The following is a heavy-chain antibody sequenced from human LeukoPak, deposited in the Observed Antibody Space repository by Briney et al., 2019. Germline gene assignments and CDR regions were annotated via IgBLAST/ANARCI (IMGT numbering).Heavy chain of an antibody. D-gene: IGHD6-19*01. V-gene: IGHV4-34*01. CDR3: ARIGIAVAGTPFDY. CDR1: GGSFSGYY. Sequence: SETLSLTCAVYGGSFSGYYWSWIRQPPGKGLEWIGEINHSGSTNYNPSLKSRVTISVDTSKNQFSLKLSSATAADTAVYYCARIGIAVAGTPFDYWGQGTLVTVSS. CDR2: INHSGST. J-gene: IGHJ4*02.